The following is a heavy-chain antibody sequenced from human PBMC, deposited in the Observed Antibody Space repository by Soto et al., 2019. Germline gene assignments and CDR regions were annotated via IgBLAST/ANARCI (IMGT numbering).Heavy chain of an antibody. CDR2: IYPGDSDT. V-gene: IGHV5-51*01. CDR1: GYSFTSYW. CDR3: ARSQYCSSTSCPYYYMDV. D-gene: IGHD2-2*01. J-gene: IGHJ6*03. Sequence: GESLKISCKGSGYSFTSYWIGWVRQMPGKGLEWMGIIYPGDSDTRYSPSFQGQVTISADKSISTAYLQWSSLKASDTAMYYCARSQYCSSTSCPYYYMDVWGKGTTVTVSS.